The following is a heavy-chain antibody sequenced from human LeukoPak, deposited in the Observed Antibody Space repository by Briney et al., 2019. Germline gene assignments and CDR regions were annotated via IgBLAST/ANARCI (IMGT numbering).Heavy chain of an antibody. CDR3: ARVRGAYGGYEYYFDY. CDR1: GYTFTGYY. J-gene: IGHJ4*02. Sequence: ASVKVSCKASGYTFTGYYMLWVRQAPGQGLEWMGWINPNSGGTNYAQKFQGRVTMTRDTSISTAYMELSRLRSDDTAVYYCARVRGAYGGYEYYFDYWGQGTLVTVSS. V-gene: IGHV1-2*02. CDR2: INPNSGGT. D-gene: IGHD5-12*01.